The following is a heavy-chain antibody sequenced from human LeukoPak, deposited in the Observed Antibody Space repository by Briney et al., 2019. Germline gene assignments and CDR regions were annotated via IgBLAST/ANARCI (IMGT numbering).Heavy chain of an antibody. V-gene: IGHV3-23*01. CDR1: GFTFSNYA. D-gene: IGHD3-3*01. CDR3: AKDGVRFLEWSPPDGMDV. J-gene: IGHJ6*02. CDR2: ISGSGGST. Sequence: PGGSLRLSCAASGFTFSNYAMSWVRQAPGKGLEWVSAISGSGGSTYYADSVKGRFTISRGNSKNTLYLQMNSLRAEDTAVYYCAKDGVRFLEWSPPDGMDVWGQGTTVTVSS.